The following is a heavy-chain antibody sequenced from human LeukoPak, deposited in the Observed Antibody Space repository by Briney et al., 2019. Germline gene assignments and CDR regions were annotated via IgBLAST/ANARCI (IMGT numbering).Heavy chain of an antibody. Sequence: PGESLRISCKGSGYIFSNYWIVWVRQMPGKGLEWMGIIYPGDSDTRYSPSFQGQVTISADNSISTAYLQWSSLKASDSAMYYCARHSLVGATRSYFDLWGQGTLVTVSS. CDR2: IYPGDSDT. V-gene: IGHV5-51*01. CDR1: GYIFSNYW. CDR3: ARHSLVGATRSYFDL. D-gene: IGHD1-26*01. J-gene: IGHJ5*02.